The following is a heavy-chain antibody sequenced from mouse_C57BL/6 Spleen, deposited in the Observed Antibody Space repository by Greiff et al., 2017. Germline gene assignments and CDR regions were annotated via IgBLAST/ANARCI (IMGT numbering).Heavy chain of an antibody. CDR3: TRRANWDEGFAY. Sequence: VQLQQSGAELVRPGASVTLSCKASGYTFTDYEMHWVKQTPVHGLEWIGAIDPETGGTAYNQKFKGKAILTADKSSSTAYMELRSLTSEDSAVYYCTRRANWDEGFAYWGQGTLVTVSA. D-gene: IGHD4-1*01. CDR1: GYTFTDYE. CDR2: IDPETGGT. J-gene: IGHJ3*01. V-gene: IGHV1-15*01.